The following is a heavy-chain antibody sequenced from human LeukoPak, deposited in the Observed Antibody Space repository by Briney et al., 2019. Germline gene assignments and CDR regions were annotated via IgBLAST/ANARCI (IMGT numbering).Heavy chain of an antibody. CDR3: CRVQLGYRAVRRLDD. V-gene: IGHV3-72*01. CDR1: RFMFSDHY. CDR2: IRSKANSYTT. J-gene: IGHJ4*02. D-gene: IGHD3-16*02. Sequence: GGSLRLPCAASRFMFSDHYMDWVRQAQGKGLEWVGRIRSKANSYTTQYAASVKGRFTISRDDSKNSLSLQMNSLKSEDTAVYYCCRVQLGYRAVRRLDDWGQGVLVTVSS.